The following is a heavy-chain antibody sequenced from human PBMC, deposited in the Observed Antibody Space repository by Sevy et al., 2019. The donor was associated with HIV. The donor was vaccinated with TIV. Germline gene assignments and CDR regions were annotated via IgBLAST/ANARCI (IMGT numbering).Heavy chain of an antibody. V-gene: IGHV4-61*01. Sequence: SETLSLTCTVSGGSISRGSYYWSWIRQPPGKGLEWIGYIYYSGSTNYNPSLKSRVTISVDTSKNQFSLKLSSVTAADTAVYYCARAKPSRIAAAGTGGYFDYWGQGTLVTVSS. D-gene: IGHD6-13*01. J-gene: IGHJ4*02. CDR2: IYYSGST. CDR1: GGSISRGSYY. CDR3: ARAKPSRIAAAGTGGYFDY.